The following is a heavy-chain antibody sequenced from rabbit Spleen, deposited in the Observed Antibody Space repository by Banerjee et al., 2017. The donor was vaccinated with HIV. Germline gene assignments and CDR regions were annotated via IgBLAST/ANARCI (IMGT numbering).Heavy chain of an antibody. CDR1: GFDFSKYG. V-gene: IGHV1S47*01. D-gene: IGHD1-1*01. CDR3: VRGASSSFSSYGMDL. Sequence: EESGGDLVKPGASLTLTCKASGFDFSKYGMSWVRQAPGKGLEWIGYIDGVFGTTYYARWVNGRFTISSHNAQNTLYLQMNSLTAADTATYFCVRGASSSFSSYGMDLWGQGTLVTVS. J-gene: IGHJ6*01. CDR2: IDGVFGTT.